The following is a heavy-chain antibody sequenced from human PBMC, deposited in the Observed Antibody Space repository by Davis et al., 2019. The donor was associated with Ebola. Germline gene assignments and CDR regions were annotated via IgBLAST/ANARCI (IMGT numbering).Heavy chain of an antibody. Sequence: PGGSLRLSCAASGYTFTGYYMHWVRPAPGQGLEWMGWINPNSGGTNYAQTFQGGGTMTRDTSISTAYMELSRLRSDDTAVYYCARGTSIAARVGPYMDVWGKGTTFTVSS. V-gene: IGHV1-2*02. CDR3: ARGTSIAARVGPYMDV. J-gene: IGHJ6*03. D-gene: IGHD6-6*01. CDR2: INPNSGGT. CDR1: GYTFTGYY.